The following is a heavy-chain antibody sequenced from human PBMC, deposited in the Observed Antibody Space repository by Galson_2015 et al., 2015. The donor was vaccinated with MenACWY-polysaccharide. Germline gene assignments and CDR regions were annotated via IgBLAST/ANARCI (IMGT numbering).Heavy chain of an antibody. V-gene: IGHV3-33*01. CDR3: AREGSRIVFHAFDI. J-gene: IGHJ3*02. Sequence: SLRLSCAASGSRFSNSGMHWVRQAPGTGLEWEAVIQYDRSNKVYADSVKGRFTISRDNSKNTEFLEMNTLGVEDTAVYYCAREGSRIVFHAFDIWGQGTMVTVSS. CDR2: IQYDRSNK. D-gene: IGHD2-2*01. CDR1: GSRFSNSG.